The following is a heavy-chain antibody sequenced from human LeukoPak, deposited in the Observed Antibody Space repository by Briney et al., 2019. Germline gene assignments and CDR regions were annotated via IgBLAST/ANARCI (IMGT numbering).Heavy chain of an antibody. CDR1: GFTFSSYG. J-gene: IGHJ5*02. D-gene: IGHD3-3*01. CDR3: ARDPTPYYDFWSGYGAFDP. CDR2: IWYDGSNK. Sequence: GGSLRLSCAASGFTFSSYGMHWVRQAPGKGLEWVAVIWYDGSNKYYADSVKGRFTISRDNSKNTLYLQMNSLRAEDTAVYYCARDPTPYYDFWSGYGAFDPWGQGTLVTVS. V-gene: IGHV3-33*01.